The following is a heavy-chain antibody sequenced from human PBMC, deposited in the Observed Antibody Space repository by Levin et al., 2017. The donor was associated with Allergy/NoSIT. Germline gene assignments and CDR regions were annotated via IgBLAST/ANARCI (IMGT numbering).Heavy chain of an antibody. CDR2: ISGSGGST. J-gene: IGHJ3*02. V-gene: IGHV3-23*01. Sequence: RPGGSLRLSCAASGFTFSSYAMSWVRQAPGKGLEWVSAISGSGGSTYYADSVKGRFTISRDNSKNTLYLQMNSLRAEDTAVYYCAKDPTMIVVAPGDDAFDIWGQGTMVTVSS. CDR1: GFTFSSYA. CDR3: AKDPTMIVVAPGDDAFDI. D-gene: IGHD3-22*01.